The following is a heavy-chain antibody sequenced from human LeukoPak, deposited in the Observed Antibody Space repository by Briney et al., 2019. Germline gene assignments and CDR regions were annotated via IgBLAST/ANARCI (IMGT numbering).Heavy chain of an antibody. CDR3: AKAPRDSYYGVDV. J-gene: IGHJ6*02. V-gene: IGHV3-9*01. CDR2: ISWNSGTI. CDR1: GFTFDDYA. Sequence: GGSLRLSCAASGFTFDDYAMHWVRHTPGKGLEWVSGISWNSGTIGYADSVKGRFTISRDNAKNSLYLQMNSLRPEDTALYYCAKAPRDSYYGVDVWGQGTAVTVSS.